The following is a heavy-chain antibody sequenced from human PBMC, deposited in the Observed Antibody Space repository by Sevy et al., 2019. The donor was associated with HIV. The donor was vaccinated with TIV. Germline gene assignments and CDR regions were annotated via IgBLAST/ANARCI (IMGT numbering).Heavy chain of an antibody. CDR2: IIPIFGTA. Sequence: ATVKVSCKASGGTFSSYAISWVRQAPGQGLEWMGGIIPIFGTANYAQKFQGRVTITADESTSTAYMELSSLRSEDTAVYYCARETISRRYQLQPYYFDYWGQGTLVTVS. CDR3: ARETISRRYQLQPYYFDY. D-gene: IGHD2-2*01. CDR1: GGTFSSYA. J-gene: IGHJ4*02. V-gene: IGHV1-69*13.